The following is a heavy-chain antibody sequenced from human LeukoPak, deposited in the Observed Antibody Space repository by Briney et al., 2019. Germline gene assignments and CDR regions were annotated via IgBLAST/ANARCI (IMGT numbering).Heavy chain of an antibody. D-gene: IGHD3-16*01. CDR1: GFTFSSYS. Sequence: GGSLRLSCAASGFTFSSYSMNWVRQAPGKGLECVSYISSSSSYTNYADSVKGRFTISRDNAKNSLYLQMDSLRAEDTAVYYCARGLRYYYYGMDVWGQGTTVTVSS. V-gene: IGHV3-21*05. CDR2: ISSSSSYT. J-gene: IGHJ6*02. CDR3: ARGLRYYYYGMDV.